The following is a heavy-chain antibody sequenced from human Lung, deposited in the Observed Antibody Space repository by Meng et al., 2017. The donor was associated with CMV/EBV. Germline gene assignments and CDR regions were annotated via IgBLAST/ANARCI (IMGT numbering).Heavy chain of an antibody. CDR1: GGSISISTW. Sequence: QMPLQDSGPGLVKPSGTLSLTCAVSGGSISISTWWSWVRQPPGKGLEWIGEIYHSGGTNYNPSLRGRVTISLDKSKNQFSLTLRPVTAADTAVYYCARDPYATGWAGWGQGTLVTVPS. D-gene: IGHD6-19*01. J-gene: IGHJ4*02. CDR2: IYHSGGT. V-gene: IGHV4-4*02. CDR3: ARDPYATGWAG.